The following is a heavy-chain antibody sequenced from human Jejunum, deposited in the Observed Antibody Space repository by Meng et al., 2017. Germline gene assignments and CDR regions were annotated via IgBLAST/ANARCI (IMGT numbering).Heavy chain of an antibody. D-gene: IGHD1-26*01. CDR1: GGSVSSAGYQ. Sequence: LQGSGPGLVRASVTLSLIFSGSGGSVSSAGYQWSWIRQPPGKGLEWIRYASTNYNPSLKSRVAISVDTSKNQFSLRLTSVTAADTAVYYCARDHMGSLDYWGQGILVTVSS. CDR3: ARDHMGSLDY. V-gene: IGHV4-61*08. J-gene: IGHJ4*02. CDR2: AST.